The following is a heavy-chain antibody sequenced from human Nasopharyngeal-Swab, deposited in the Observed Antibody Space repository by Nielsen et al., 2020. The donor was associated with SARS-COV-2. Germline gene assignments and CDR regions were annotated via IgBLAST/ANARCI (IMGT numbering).Heavy chain of an antibody. CDR3: ATVKTYYYDRSGDRGDAFDI. V-gene: IGHV1-69*06. J-gene: IGHJ3*02. Sequence: SVKVSCKASGGTFSSYAISWVRQAPGQGLEWMGGIIPIFGTANYAQKFQGRVTITADKSTSTAYMELSSLRSEDTAVYYCATVKTYYYDRSGDRGDAFDIWGQGTMVTVSS. CDR2: IIPIFGTA. D-gene: IGHD3-22*01. CDR1: GGTFSSYA.